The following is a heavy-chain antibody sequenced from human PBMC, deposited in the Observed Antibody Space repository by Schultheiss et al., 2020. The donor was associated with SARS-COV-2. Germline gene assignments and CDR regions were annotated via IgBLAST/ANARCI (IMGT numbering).Heavy chain of an antibody. CDR2: IYYSGST. V-gene: IGHV4-39*01. CDR1: GGSISSSSYY. D-gene: IGHD3-3*01. CDR3: ARHYDFWSGYSFDY. J-gene: IGHJ4*02. Sequence: GSLRLSCTVSGGSISSSSYYWGWIRQPPGKGLEWIRSIYYSGSTYYNPSLKSRVTISVDTSKNQFCLKLSSVTAADTAVYYCARHYDFWSGYSFDYWGQGTLVTVSS.